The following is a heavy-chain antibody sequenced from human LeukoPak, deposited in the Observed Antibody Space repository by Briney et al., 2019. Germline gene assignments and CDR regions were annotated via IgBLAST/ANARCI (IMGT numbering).Heavy chain of an antibody. CDR1: GGSFSGYY. Sequence: SETLSLTCAVYGGSFSGYYWSWIRQPPGKGLEWIGEINHSGSTNYNPSLKSRVTISVDTSKNQFSLKLCSVTAADTAVYYCARGPEYYYDSSGYYDYWGQGTLVTVSS. J-gene: IGHJ4*02. CDR2: INHSGST. D-gene: IGHD3-22*01. V-gene: IGHV4-34*01. CDR3: ARGPEYYYDSSGYYDY.